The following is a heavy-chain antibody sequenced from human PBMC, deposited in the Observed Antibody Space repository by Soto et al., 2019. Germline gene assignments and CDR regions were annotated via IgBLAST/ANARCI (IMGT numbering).Heavy chain of an antibody. CDR3: ARDQDKYYDSSGYLYYYYGMDV. D-gene: IGHD3-22*01. CDR2: ISSSSSTI. J-gene: IGHJ6*02. Sequence: GGSLRLSCAASGFTFSSYSMNWVRQAPGKGLEWVSYISSSSSTIYYADSVKGRFTISRDNAKNSLYLQMNSLRAEDTAVYYCARDQDKYYDSSGYLYYYYGMDVWGQGTTVTVSS. V-gene: IGHV3-48*01. CDR1: GFTFSSYS.